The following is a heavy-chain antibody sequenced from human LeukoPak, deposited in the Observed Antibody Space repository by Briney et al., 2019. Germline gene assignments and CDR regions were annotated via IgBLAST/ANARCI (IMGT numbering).Heavy chain of an antibody. CDR1: GGSISSLY. Sequence: SETLSLTCTVSGGSISSLYWSWIRQPAGKGLEWIGRVYATGSTNYNPSLKSRVTMSVDTSKNQFSLKLSSVTAADTAVYYCARKPWVQLWSFFDYWGQGTLVTVSS. V-gene: IGHV4-4*07. CDR3: ARKPWVQLWSFFDY. CDR2: VYATGST. D-gene: IGHD5-18*01. J-gene: IGHJ4*02.